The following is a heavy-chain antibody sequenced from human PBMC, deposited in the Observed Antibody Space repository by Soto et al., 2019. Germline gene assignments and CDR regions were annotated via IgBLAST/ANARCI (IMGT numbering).Heavy chain of an antibody. Sequence: PSETRALNCAVYGGSFRGYFWSWIRQPPGKWLVWIGENNHSGSTNYKPSLKSRVTISVDTSKNQFSLKLSSVTAADTAVYYCARSIAARTIDYWGQGTLVTFSS. CDR2: NNHSGST. CDR3: ARSIAARTIDY. D-gene: IGHD6-6*01. V-gene: IGHV4-34*01. J-gene: IGHJ4*02. CDR1: GGSFRGYF.